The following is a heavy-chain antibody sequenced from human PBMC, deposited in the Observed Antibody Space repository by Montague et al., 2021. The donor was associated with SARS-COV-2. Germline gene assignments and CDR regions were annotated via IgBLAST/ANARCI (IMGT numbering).Heavy chain of an antibody. J-gene: IGHJ4*02. D-gene: IGHD6-13*01. Sequence: SETLSLTCAVYGCPFNPYFFTWIRHTPGTWLDWIGEICQYGSTNSNPSFKSRVTISVDTSKSQFSLPLNSATAADTAVYYCARGRPGGYSRCWIESWGQGTLVSAS. CDR2: ICQYGST. CDR1: GCPFNPYF. CDR3: ARGRPGGYSRCWIES. V-gene: IGHV4-34*01.